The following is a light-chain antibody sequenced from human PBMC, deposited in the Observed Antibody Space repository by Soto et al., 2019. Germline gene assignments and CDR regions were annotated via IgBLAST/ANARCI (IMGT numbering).Light chain of an antibody. Sequence: EIVMTQSPATLSVSPGERATLSCRASQSVSSYLAWYQQKPGQSPGLLIYGASIRATGIPARFSGSGSGTELTLTISSLQSEDFAVYYCQQYKNWPPLTFGGGTKVEIK. V-gene: IGKV3D-15*01. CDR2: GAS. CDR3: QQYKNWPPLT. J-gene: IGKJ4*01. CDR1: QSVSSY.